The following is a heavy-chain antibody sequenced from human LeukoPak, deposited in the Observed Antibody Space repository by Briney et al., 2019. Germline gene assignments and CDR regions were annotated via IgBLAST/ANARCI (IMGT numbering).Heavy chain of an antibody. CDR3: ARNQGSTVITDHYYYYYMDV. CDR1: GDSISRDNYS. D-gene: IGHD4-11*01. V-gene: IGHV4-30-2*01. Sequence: SETLSLTCAVSGDSISRDNYSWSWIRQPPGKGLVWIGYIYHGESTYYNPSLKSRVTISVDRSKNQFSLSLTSVIAADTAVYYCARNQGSTVITDHYYYYYMDVWGRGTTVTVSS. CDR2: IYHGEST. J-gene: IGHJ6*03.